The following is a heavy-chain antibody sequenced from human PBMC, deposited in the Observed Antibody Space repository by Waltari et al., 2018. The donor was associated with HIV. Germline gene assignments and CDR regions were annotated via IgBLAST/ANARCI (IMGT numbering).Heavy chain of an antibody. D-gene: IGHD5-12*01. CDR1: GFTFSSYT. Sequence: EVQLLESGGGLVQPGGSLRLSCAASGFTFSSYTMSWVRHAPGKGCEGVAVIGGSDGSTYYADSVKGRFTISRDNSKNTLYLQMNSLRAEDTAVYYCASTSGYSTLSAYWGQGTLVTVSS. CDR3: ASTSGYSTLSAY. V-gene: IGHV3-23*01. CDR2: IGGSDGST. J-gene: IGHJ4*02.